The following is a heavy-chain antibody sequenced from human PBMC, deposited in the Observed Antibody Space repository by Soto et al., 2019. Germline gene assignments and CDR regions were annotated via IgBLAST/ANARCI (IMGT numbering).Heavy chain of an antibody. Sequence: SETLSFNCTITNGYISRYYWSLIRQSPGKGLEWIGYIYYSGSTNYNPSLKSRVTISVDTSKNQFSLKLSSVTAADTAVYYCARGAYGTNDYWGQGTLVTVS. CDR3: ARGAYGTNDY. CDR2: IYYSGST. CDR1: NGYISRYY. D-gene: IGHD3-16*01. V-gene: IGHV4-59*01. J-gene: IGHJ4*02.